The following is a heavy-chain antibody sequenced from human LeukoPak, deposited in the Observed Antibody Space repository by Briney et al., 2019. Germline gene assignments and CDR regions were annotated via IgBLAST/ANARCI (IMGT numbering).Heavy chain of an antibody. CDR1: GYTFTGYY. CDR2: MNPDSGGT. Sequence: GASVKVSCKASGYTFTGYYVHWVRQAPGQGLEWMGWMNPDSGGTNSAQKFQGRVTLTRDTSIRTVYMELTGLTSDDTAVYYCARGYCDTNDCPPGAYWGQGALVTVSS. D-gene: IGHD3-9*01. CDR3: ARGYCDTNDCPPGAY. V-gene: IGHV1-2*02. J-gene: IGHJ4*02.